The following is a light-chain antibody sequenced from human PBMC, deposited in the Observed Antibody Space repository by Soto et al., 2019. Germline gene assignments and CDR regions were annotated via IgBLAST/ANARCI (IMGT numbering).Light chain of an antibody. J-gene: IGKJ1*01. Sequence: EIVLTQSPGTLSLSPGERATLSCRASQSVTSSYLAWYQQKPGQAPRLLIYDAYNRATGIPPRFSGSGSGTDFTLTISSLQPDDFATYYCQHYNSYSEAFGQGTKVDIK. CDR1: QSVTSSY. V-gene: IGKV3-20*01. CDR2: DAY. CDR3: QHYNSYSEA.